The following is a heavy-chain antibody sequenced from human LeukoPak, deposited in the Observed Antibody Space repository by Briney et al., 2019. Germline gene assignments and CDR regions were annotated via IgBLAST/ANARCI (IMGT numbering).Heavy chain of an antibody. CDR1: GGSISSYY. J-gene: IGHJ6*02. V-gene: IGHV4-59*01. D-gene: IGHD5-12*01. CDR2: IYYSGST. CDR3: ARGGGGYNGFYYGMDV. Sequence: PSETLSLTCTVSGGSISSYYWSWIRQPPGKGLEWIGYIYYSGSTNYNPSLKSRVTISVDTSKNQFSLRLNSVTAADTAVYYCARGGGGYNGFYYGMDVWGQGTTVTVSS.